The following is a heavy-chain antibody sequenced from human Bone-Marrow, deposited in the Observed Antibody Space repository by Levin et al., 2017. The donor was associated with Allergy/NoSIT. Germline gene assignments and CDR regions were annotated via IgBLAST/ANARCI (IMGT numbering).Heavy chain of an antibody. CDR1: GFTFSNAW. J-gene: IGHJ6*02. D-gene: IGHD1-1*01. CDR2: IKSKTDGGTT. CDR3: TTVPGTTIPYYYYYGMDV. Sequence: GGSLRLSCAASGFTFSNAWMNWVRQAPGKGLEWVGRIKSKTDGGTTDYAAPVKGRFTISRDDSKNTLYLQMNSLKTEDTAVYYCTTVPGTTIPYYYYYGMDVWGQGTTVTVSS. V-gene: IGHV3-15*07.